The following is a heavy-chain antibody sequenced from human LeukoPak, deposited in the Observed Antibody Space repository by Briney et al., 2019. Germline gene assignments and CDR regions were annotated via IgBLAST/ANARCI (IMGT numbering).Heavy chain of an antibody. Sequence: GGSLRLSCTASGFRLSSYVMSWVRQSPGKGLEWVSGISGNSARINYADAVRGRFTVSRDNSKSTLYLQMNSLSAEDTAIYYCVHQDFRSSSPFDAFDIWGQGTMVTVSS. CDR1: GFRLSSYV. J-gene: IGHJ3*02. CDR3: VHQDFRSSSPFDAFDI. D-gene: IGHD6-13*01. V-gene: IGHV3-23*01. CDR2: ISGNSARI.